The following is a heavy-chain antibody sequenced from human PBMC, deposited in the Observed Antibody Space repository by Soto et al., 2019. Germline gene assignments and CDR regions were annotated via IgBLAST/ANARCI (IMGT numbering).Heavy chain of an antibody. V-gene: IGHV4-59*01. J-gene: IGHJ4*02. CDR1: GGSINSYY. Sequence: SETLSLTCTVSGGSINSYYWSWIRQPPGKGLEWIGYIYYSGSTNYNPSLKSRVTISVDTSKNQFSLKLSSVTAADTAVYYCARGGSAPGHYWGQGTLVTVSA. CDR2: IYYSGST. D-gene: IGHD3-10*01. CDR3: ARGGSAPGHY.